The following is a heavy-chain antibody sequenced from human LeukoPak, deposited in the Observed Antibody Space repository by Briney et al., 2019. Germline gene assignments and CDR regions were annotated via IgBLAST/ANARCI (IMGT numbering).Heavy chain of an antibody. CDR3: AREKYCSSTNCYALCDP. J-gene: IGHJ5*02. CDR1: GFTFSNAW. D-gene: IGHD2-2*01. V-gene: IGHV3-7*01. Sequence: PGGSLRLSCAASGFTFSNAWMRWVRQAPGEAREWVANIKGGGSSKYYVDSVKGRFSISRDNAKNSLYLQINSLRAEDTAVYDCAREKYCSSTNCYALCDPGGQGTLVTVSS. CDR2: IKGGGSSK.